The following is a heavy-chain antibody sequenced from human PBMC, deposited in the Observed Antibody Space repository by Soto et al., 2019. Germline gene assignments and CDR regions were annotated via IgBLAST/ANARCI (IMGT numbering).Heavy chain of an antibody. CDR2: IIPMFGTT. Sequence: QVQLVQSGAEVKKPGSSVKVSCKASGGTITTYPINWVRQAPGQGLEWMGGIIPMFGTTNYAQKFQGRVTITADESTSTAYMELSSLRSEDTAMYYCARQFTDGDYQYWGQGTLVTVSS. CDR1: GGTITTYP. CDR3: ARQFTDGDYQY. J-gene: IGHJ4*02. V-gene: IGHV1-69*01. D-gene: IGHD4-17*01.